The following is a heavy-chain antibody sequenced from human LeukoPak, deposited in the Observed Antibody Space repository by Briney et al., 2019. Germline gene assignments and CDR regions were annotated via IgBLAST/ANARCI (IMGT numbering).Heavy chain of an antibody. CDR3: AKPHYYDSGGSYIAGAFDI. CDR1: GFTFSSYG. Sequence: GGSLRLSCAASGFTFSSYGMHWVRQAPGKGLEWVAVIWNDGSKKYYTDSVKGRFTISRDNSKNTVYLQMNSLRAEDTAVYYCAKPHYYDSGGSYIAGAFDIWGQGTMVTVSS. D-gene: IGHD3-22*01. J-gene: IGHJ3*02. CDR2: IWNDGSKK. V-gene: IGHV3-33*06.